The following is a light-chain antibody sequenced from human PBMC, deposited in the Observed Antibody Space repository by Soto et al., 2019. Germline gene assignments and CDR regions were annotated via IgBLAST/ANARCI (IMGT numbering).Light chain of an antibody. Sequence: EIVMTQSPATLSVSPGGRATLSCRASQSVSSNLAWYQQKPGQAPRLLIYDASTRATGIPARFSGSGSGTEFTLNISSLQSADFALYFCQQYHHWPLTFGGGTKVEIK. CDR3: QQYHHWPLT. CDR1: QSVSSN. CDR2: DAS. V-gene: IGKV3-15*01. J-gene: IGKJ4*01.